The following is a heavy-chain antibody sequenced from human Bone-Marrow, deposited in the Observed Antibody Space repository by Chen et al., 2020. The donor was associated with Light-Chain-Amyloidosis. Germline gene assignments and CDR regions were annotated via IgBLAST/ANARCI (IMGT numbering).Heavy chain of an antibody. J-gene: IGHJ4*02. CDR1: GGSMDYYY. CDR3: GRDNIGGVDF. Sequence: QVQLQESGPGLVKPSETLSLTCTVSGGSMDYYYWNWIRQPPVKGLEWIGYIYNSGTTNYNPSLRSRVTMSVDMSKKQFSLKLSSVTAADTAVYYCGRDNIGGVDFWGQGTPVTVTS. D-gene: IGHD3-16*01. CDR2: IYNSGTT. V-gene: IGHV4-59*01.